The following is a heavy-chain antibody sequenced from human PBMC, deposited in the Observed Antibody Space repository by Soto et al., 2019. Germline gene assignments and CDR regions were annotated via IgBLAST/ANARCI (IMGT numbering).Heavy chain of an antibody. CDR2: LSGSGGST. Sequence: LRLSCAASGFTFSNYAMNWVRQAPGKGLEWVSALSGSGGSTYYADSVKGRFTISRDNSKNTLYLQMNSLRAEDTALYYCAKAWYASSWYFFDYWGQGTLVTVSS. D-gene: IGHD6-13*01. V-gene: IGHV3-23*01. CDR1: GFTFSNYA. CDR3: AKAWYASSWYFFDY. J-gene: IGHJ4*02.